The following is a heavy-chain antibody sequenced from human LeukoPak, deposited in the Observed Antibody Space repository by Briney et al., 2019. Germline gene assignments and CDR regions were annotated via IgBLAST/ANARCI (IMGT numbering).Heavy chain of an antibody. J-gene: IGHJ5*02. CDR1: GFTFSSYA. D-gene: IGHD4-17*01. V-gene: IGHV3-23*01. CDR3: AKFSTTVTTLFENWFDP. CDR2: ISGSGGST. Sequence: GGSLRLSCAASGFTFSSYAMSWVRQAPGKGLEWVSAISGSGGSTYYADSVKGRFTISRDNSKNTLYLQMNSLRAEDTAVYYCAKFSTTVTTLFENWFDPWGQGTLVTVSS.